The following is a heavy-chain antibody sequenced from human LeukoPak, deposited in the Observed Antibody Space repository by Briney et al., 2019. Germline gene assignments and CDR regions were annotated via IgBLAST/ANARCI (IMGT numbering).Heavy chain of an antibody. Sequence: ASVKVSCKASGGTFSSYAISWVRQAPGQGLEWMGRIIPILGIANYAQKFQGRVTITADKSTSTAYMELSSLRSEDTAVYYCARDLCGDYLGMDVWGQGTTVTVSS. CDR3: ARDLCGDYLGMDV. D-gene: IGHD4-17*01. J-gene: IGHJ6*02. V-gene: IGHV1-69*04. CDR2: IIPILGIA. CDR1: GGTFSSYA.